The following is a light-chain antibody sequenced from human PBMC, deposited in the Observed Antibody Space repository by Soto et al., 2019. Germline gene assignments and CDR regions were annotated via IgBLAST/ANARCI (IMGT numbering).Light chain of an antibody. CDR1: QCISSY. J-gene: IGKJ1*01. V-gene: IGKV1-8*01. CDR3: QQYYSYPRT. CDR2: AAS. Sequence: AIRMTQSPSSLSASTGDRVTITCRASQCISSYLAWYQQKPGKAPKLLIYAASTLQSGVPSRFSGSGSGSDFTLTIICLQSEDFATYDSQQYYSYPRTFGQGTKVEIK.